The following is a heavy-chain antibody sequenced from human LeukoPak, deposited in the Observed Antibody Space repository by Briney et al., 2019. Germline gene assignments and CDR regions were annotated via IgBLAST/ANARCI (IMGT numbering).Heavy chain of an antibody. D-gene: IGHD6-13*01. CDR2: VYYGGST. J-gene: IGHJ5*02. CDR3: ARGEAAVEWFDP. CDR1: GGSISSGGYY. Sequence: SQTLSLTCTVSGGSISSGGYYWSWIRQHPGKGLEWIGYVYYGGSTNYNPSLKSRVTISVDTSKNQFSLKLSSVTAADTAVYYCARGEAAVEWFDPWGQGTLVTVSS. V-gene: IGHV4-61*08.